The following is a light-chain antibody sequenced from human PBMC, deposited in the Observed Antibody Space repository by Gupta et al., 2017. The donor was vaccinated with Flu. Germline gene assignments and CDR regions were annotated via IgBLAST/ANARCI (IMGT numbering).Light chain of an antibody. V-gene: IGKV3-15*01. Sequence: PVTLSVSPGERATLSCSASQSVSDKLAWYQQKRGQAPRLLIYGASTRASGIPARFSGSGSGTEFTLTISSRQSDDFAIYHCQQENNWPLTFGGGTKVEIK. CDR3: QQENNWPLT. CDR1: QSVSDK. CDR2: GAS. J-gene: IGKJ4*01.